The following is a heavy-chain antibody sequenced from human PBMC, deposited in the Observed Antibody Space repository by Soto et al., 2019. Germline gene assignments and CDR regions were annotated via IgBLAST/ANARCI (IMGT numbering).Heavy chain of an antibody. CDR1: GFTFSTYA. V-gene: IGHV3-23*01. CDR3: AHPRGYGVFDAYDF. Sequence: GSLRLSCAASGFTFSTYAMSWVRQAPGKGLEWVSAISGSGSDTYHAESVKGRFTISRDNSISMLYLQMNSLRTEDAAVYYCAHPRGYGVFDAYDFWGQGAMVTGSS. J-gene: IGHJ3*01. D-gene: IGHD4-17*01. CDR2: ISGSGSDT.